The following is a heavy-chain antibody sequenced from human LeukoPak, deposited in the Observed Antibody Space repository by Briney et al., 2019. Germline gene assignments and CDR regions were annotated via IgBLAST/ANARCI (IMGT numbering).Heavy chain of an antibody. CDR1: GFTFDDYA. D-gene: IGHD6-13*01. Sequence: GGSLRLSCAASGFTFDDYAMHWVRQAPGKGLEWVSGISWNSGSIGYADSVKGRFTISRDNAKNSLYLQMNSLRAEDTALYYCTKDITAGGLDYWGQGTLVTVSS. CDR3: TKDITAGGLDY. J-gene: IGHJ4*02. CDR2: ISWNSGSI. V-gene: IGHV3-9*01.